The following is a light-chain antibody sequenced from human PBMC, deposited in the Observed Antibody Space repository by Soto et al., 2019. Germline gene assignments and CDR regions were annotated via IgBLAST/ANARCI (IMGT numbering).Light chain of an antibody. CDR3: QQYDNLPLT. V-gene: IGKV1-33*01. J-gene: IGKJ4*01. CDR2: DAS. Sequence: DIQMTQSPSTLPASVGDRVTITCQASQDISNYLNWYQQKPGKAPKLLIYDASNLETGVPSRFSGSGFGTDFTFTISSLQPEDIATYYCQQYDNLPLTFGGGTKVDIK. CDR1: QDISNY.